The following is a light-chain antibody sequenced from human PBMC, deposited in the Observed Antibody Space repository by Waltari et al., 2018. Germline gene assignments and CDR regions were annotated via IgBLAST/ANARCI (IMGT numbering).Light chain of an antibody. Sequence: EIVMTQSPATLSVSPGERGTLSCRASHSVTSRLAWYQHKPGQAPRLLIYGASTRATGIPDRFSGSGSGTEFTLTISSMESEDLAVYYCQHYYNWPGTFGQGTKLEIK. V-gene: IGKV3-15*01. CDR3: QHYYNWPGT. J-gene: IGKJ2*01. CDR1: HSVTSR. CDR2: GAS.